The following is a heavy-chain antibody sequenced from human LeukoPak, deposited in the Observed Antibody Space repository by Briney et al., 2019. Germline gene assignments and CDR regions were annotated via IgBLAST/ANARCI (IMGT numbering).Heavy chain of an antibody. CDR1: GFTFSNSA. D-gene: IGHD3-10*01. J-gene: IGHJ4*02. V-gene: IGHV3-23*01. CDR2: IHSNGGNT. Sequence: GGSLRLSCAASGFTFSNSALSWVRQAPGKGLEWVSVIHSNGGNTYYADSVKGRFTISRDNSKNTLYLQMNSLRAEDTAVYYCARWGPYGSGSYYFDYWGQGTLVTVSS. CDR3: ARWGPYGSGSYYFDY.